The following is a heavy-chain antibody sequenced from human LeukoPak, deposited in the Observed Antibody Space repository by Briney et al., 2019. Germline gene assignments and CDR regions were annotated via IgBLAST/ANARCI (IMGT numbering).Heavy chain of an antibody. CDR1: GYTFTSYG. CDR3: ARDHIVVVPAAVLGHRSGHPVDY. J-gene: IGHJ4*02. CDR2: INPNSGGT. V-gene: IGHV1-2*02. D-gene: IGHD2-2*01. Sequence: ASVKVSCKASGYTFTSYGISWVRQAPGQGLEWMGWINPNSGGTNYAQKFQGRVTMTRDTSISTAYMELSRLRSDDTAVYYCARDHIVVVPAAVLGHRSGHPVDYWGQGTLVTVSS.